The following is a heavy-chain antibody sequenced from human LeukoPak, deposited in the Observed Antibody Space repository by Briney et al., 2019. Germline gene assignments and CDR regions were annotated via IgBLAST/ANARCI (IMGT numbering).Heavy chain of an antibody. CDR1: AFRFSSFA. CDR2: IHGNGETT. D-gene: IGHD4-17*01. V-gene: IGHV3-23*01. CDR3: AKDPNGDYVGAFDS. Sequence: GRSLRLSCAASAFRFSSFAMTWVRQAPGKGREGVSGIHGNGETTYYADSVKGRFTISRDNSRELLYLQMNSLRVEDTAVYYCAKDPNGDYVGAFDSWGQGTMVTVSS. J-gene: IGHJ3*02.